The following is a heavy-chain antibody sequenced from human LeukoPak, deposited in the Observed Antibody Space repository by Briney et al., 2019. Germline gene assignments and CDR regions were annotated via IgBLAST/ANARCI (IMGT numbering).Heavy chain of an antibody. D-gene: IGHD6-25*01. Sequence: GSLRLSCATSGFIFSDHYMDWVRQAPGKGLEWVGRSRSKAHGYTTEYAASVRGRFTISRDDSINSLYLQMNSLKTEDTALYYCATPASRIASALDYWGQGTLVTVSS. CDR1: GFIFSDHY. V-gene: IGHV3-72*01. J-gene: IGHJ4*02. CDR3: ATPASRIASALDY. CDR2: SRSKAHGYTT.